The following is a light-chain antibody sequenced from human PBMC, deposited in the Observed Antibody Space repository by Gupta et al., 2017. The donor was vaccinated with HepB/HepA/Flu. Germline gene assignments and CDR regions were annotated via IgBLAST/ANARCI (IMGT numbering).Light chain of an antibody. Sequence: EMVLTQSPATLTVSPGESATRSCRASQSLSSNLAWYQQKPGQAPRLLIYGAFTRATGIPARFSGSGSGTEFTLTISSLQSEDFAVYYCQQYNNWPRAFGQGTKVEIK. CDR2: GAF. CDR3: QQYNNWPRA. V-gene: IGKV3-15*01. J-gene: IGKJ1*01. CDR1: QSLSSN.